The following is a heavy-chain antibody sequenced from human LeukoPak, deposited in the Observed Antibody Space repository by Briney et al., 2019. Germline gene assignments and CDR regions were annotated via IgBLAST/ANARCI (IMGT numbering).Heavy chain of an antibody. J-gene: IGHJ6*02. CDR1: GGSFSGYY. V-gene: IGHV4-34*01. D-gene: IGHD6-13*01. CDR3: ARGWYSYYYYGMDV. Sequence: PSETLSLTCAVYGGSFSGYYWSWLRQPPGKGLEWIGEINHSGSTNYNPSLKSRVTISVDTSKNQFSLKLSSVTAADTAVYYCARGWYSYYYYGMDVWGQGTTVTVSS. CDR2: INHSGST.